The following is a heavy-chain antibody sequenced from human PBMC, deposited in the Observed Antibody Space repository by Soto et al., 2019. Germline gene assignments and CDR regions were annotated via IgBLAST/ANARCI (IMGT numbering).Heavy chain of an antibody. D-gene: IGHD3-9*01. CDR1: GFTFSNFG. V-gene: IGHV3-30*18. CDR2: ISNDEINK. J-gene: IGHJ6*02. CDR3: AKDLRTITILNYYFYGLDV. Sequence: GGSLRLSCAASGFTFSNFGMHWVRQAPGKGLEWVALISNDEINKNYADSVKGRFTISRDDSKNTLYLQMNSLRAEGTAVYYCAKDLRTITILNYYFYGLDVWGPGTTVTVSS.